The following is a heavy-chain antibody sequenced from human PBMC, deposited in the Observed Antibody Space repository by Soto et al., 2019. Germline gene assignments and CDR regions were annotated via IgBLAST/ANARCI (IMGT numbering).Heavy chain of an antibody. CDR3: AHSWYCSGGSCYYSNRFDP. J-gene: IGHJ5*02. Sequence: QITLKESGPTLVKPTQTLTLTCTFSGFSLSTSGVGVGWIRQPPGKALEWLALIYWDDDKRYSPSLKSRLTITKDTSKSQVVLTMTNMDPVDTATYCCAHSWYCSGGSCYYSNRFDPWGQGTLVTVSS. V-gene: IGHV2-5*02. CDR2: IYWDDDK. CDR1: GFSLSTSGVG. D-gene: IGHD2-15*01.